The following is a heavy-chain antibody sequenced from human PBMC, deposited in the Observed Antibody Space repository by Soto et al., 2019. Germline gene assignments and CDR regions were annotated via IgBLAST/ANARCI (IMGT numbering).Heavy chain of an antibody. D-gene: IGHD5-12*01. Sequence: QVQLVESGGGVVQPGRSLRLSCAASGFTFSSYGRHWVRQAPGKGLEWVAVISYDGSNKYYADSVKGRFTISRDNSKNTLYLQMNSLRAEDTAVYYCAKDGVSDVDIVATITGAYGMDVW. V-gene: IGHV3-30*18. CDR2: ISYDGSNK. J-gene: IGHJ6*01. CDR1: GFTFSSYG. CDR3: AKDGVSDVDIVATITGAYGMDV.